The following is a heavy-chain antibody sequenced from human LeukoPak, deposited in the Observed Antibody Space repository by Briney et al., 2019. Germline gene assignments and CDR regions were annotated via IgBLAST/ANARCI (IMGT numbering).Heavy chain of an antibody. CDR2: ISSSGSTI. CDR3: AREFRHDPGSYGMDV. Sequence: GRSLRLSCAASGFTFSSYEMNWVRQAPGKGLEWVSYISSSGSTIYYADSVKGRFTISRDNAKNSLYLQMNSLRAEDTAVYYCAREFRHDPGSYGMDVWAKGPRSPSP. J-gene: IGHJ6*02. CDR1: GFTFSSYE. D-gene: IGHD3-10*01. V-gene: IGHV3-48*03.